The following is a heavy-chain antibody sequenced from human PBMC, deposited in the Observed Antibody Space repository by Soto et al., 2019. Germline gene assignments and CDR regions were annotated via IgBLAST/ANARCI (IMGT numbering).Heavy chain of an antibody. J-gene: IGHJ4*02. V-gene: IGHV4-34*01. CDR3: ARVLSLASSRSHFDY. Sequence: SETLSLTCAVYGGSFSGYYWSWIRQPPGKGLEWIGEINHSGSTNYNPSLKSRVTISVDTSKNQFSLKLSSVTAADTAVYYCARVLSLASSRSHFDYWGQGTLVTVSS. D-gene: IGHD6-13*01. CDR1: GGSFSGYY. CDR2: INHSGST.